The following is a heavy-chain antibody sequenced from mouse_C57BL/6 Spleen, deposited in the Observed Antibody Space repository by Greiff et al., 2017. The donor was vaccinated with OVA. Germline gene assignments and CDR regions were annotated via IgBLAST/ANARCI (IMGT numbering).Heavy chain of an antibody. CDR2: INPSSGYT. CDR3: ARSGTAYAMDD. CDR1: GYTFTSYW. V-gene: IGHV1-7*01. D-gene: IGHD4-1*01. Sequence: QVQLKESGAELAKPGASVKLSCKASGYTFTSYWMHWVKQRPGQGLEWLGYINPSSGYTKYNQKFKDKATLTADKSSSTAYMQLSSLTYEDSAVYYCARSGTAYAMDDWGQGTSVTVSS. J-gene: IGHJ4*01.